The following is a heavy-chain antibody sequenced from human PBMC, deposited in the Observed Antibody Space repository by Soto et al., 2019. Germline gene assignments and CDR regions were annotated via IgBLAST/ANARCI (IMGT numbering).Heavy chain of an antibody. V-gene: IGHV3-30*18. J-gene: IGHJ4*02. CDR2: ISYDGSNK. CDR3: AKYHDYGDYSDETVFDY. CDR1: GFTFSSYG. Sequence: QVQLVESGEGVVQPGRSLRLSCAASGFTFSSYGMHWVRQAPGKGLAWVAVISYDGSNKYYADSVKGRFTISRDNSKNTLYLQMNSLRAEDTAVYYCAKYHDYGDYSDETVFDYWGQGTLVTVSS. D-gene: IGHD4-17*01.